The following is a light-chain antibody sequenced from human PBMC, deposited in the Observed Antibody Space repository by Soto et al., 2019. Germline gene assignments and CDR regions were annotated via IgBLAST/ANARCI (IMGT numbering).Light chain of an antibody. CDR2: DVS. CDR3: SSYTSSSTLLYV. V-gene: IGLV2-14*01. CDR1: SSDVGGYNY. J-gene: IGLJ1*01. Sequence: QSALTQPASVSGSRGQSITISCTGTSSDVGGYNYVSWYQQHPGKAPKLMIYDVSNRPSGVSNRFSVSKSGNTASLTISGLQAEDEADYYCSSYTSSSTLLYVFGTGTKVTVL.